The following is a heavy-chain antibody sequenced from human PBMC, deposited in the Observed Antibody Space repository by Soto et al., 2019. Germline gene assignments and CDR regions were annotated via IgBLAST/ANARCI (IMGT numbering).Heavy chain of an antibody. CDR3: ARGGGHGYNELDH. V-gene: IGHV1-2*02. CDR2: INPNSGGT. CDR1: GYTFTAYY. J-gene: IGHJ5*02. Sequence: ASVKVSCKASGYTFTAYYMHWVRQAPGQGLEWMGWINPNSGGTYHAQNFQGRVTMTRDTSTTTAYMELASLRSDDTAVYYCARGGGHGYNELDHWGHGTLVTVSS. D-gene: IGHD5-12*01.